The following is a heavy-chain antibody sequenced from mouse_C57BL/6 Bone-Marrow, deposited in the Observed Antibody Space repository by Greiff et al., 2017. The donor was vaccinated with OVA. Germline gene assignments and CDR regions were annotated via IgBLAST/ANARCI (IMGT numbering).Heavy chain of an antibody. V-gene: IGHV10-3*01. CDR1: GFTFNTYA. CDR3: VREGRSGYPFAY. CDR2: IRSKSSNYAT. J-gene: IGHJ3*01. D-gene: IGHD3-2*02. Sequence: DVMLVESGGGLVQPKGSLKLSCAASGFTFNTYAMHWVRQAPGKGLEWVARIRSKSSNYATYYADSVKDRFTISRDDSQSMLYLQMNNLKTEDTAMYDCVREGRSGYPFAYWGQGTLVTVSA.